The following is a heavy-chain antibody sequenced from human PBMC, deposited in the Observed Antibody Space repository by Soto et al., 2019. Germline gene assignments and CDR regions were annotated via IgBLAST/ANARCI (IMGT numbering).Heavy chain of an antibody. CDR2: INVGNGNT. CDR1: GYTFIDYA. J-gene: IGHJ4*02. Sequence: ASVKVSCKASGYTFIDYAIHWVRQAPGQGLEWMGWINVGNGNTGYSRKFQGRVTNVRDMSASTAYIEVTSLTSEDTAIYYCAREGAHYTPLDHWGQGTLVTVSS. V-gene: IGHV1-3*01. D-gene: IGHD2-15*01. CDR3: AREGAHYTPLDH.